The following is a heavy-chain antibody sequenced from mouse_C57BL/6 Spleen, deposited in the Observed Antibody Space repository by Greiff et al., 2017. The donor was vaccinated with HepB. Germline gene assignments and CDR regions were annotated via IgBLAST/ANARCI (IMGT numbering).Heavy chain of an antibody. V-gene: IGHV1-81*01. Sequence: QVQLQQSGAELARPGASVKLSCKASGYTFTSYGISWVKQRTGQGLEWIGEIYPRSGNTYYNEKFKGKATLTADKSSSTAYMELRSLTSEDSAVYFCARRDGSSYDYWYVDVGGTGTTVTVSS. CDR1: GYTFTSYG. CDR3: ARRDGSSYDYWYVDV. D-gene: IGHD1-1*01. J-gene: IGHJ1*03. CDR2: IYPRSGNT.